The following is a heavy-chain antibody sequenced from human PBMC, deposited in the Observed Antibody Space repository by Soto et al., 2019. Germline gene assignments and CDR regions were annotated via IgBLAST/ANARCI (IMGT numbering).Heavy chain of an antibody. V-gene: IGHV1-3*01. D-gene: IGHD4-4*01. CDR1: GYTFTSYA. J-gene: IGHJ5*02. Sequence: QVQLVQSGAEVKKPGASVKVSCKASGYTFTSYAMHWVRQAPGQSLEWMGWINADNGYTKYSQKFQDRVTITRDTSANTAYMELSSLRSEDTAVYYCARDTARDSKWPSNWFDPWGQGTLVTVSS. CDR2: INADNGYT. CDR3: ARDTARDSKWPSNWFDP.